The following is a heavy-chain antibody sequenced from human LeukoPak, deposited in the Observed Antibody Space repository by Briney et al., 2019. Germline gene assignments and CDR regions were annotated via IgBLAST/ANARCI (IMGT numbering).Heavy chain of an antibody. V-gene: IGHV1-2*02. D-gene: IGHD4-17*01. CDR1: GYTFTGNY. CDR2: INPNSGGT. Sequence: ASVKVSCKASGYTFTGNYMHWVRQAPGQGLEWMGWINPNSGGTNYAQKFQGRVTMTRDTSISTAYMELSRLRSDDTAVYYCARAVRDRKYGYAFDIWGQGTMVTVSS. J-gene: IGHJ3*02. CDR3: ARAVRDRKYGYAFDI.